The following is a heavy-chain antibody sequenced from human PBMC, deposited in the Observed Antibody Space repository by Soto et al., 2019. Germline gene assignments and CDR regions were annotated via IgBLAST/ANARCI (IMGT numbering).Heavy chain of an antibody. V-gene: IGHV3-9*01. J-gene: IGHJ4*02. Sequence: EVQLVESGGGLVQPGRSLRLSCAASGFTFDDYAMHWVRQAPGKGLEWVSGISWNSGSIGYADAVKGRFTISRDNAKNSLYLQMNSLRAEDTALYYCAKDARQLDYYFDYWGQGTLVPVSS. CDR2: ISWNSGSI. D-gene: IGHD6-13*01. CDR1: GFTFDDYA. CDR3: AKDARQLDYYFDY.